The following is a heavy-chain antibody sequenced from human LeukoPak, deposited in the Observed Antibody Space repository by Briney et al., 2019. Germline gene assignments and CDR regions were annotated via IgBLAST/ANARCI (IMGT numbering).Heavy chain of an antibody. CDR2: ISYDGSNK. V-gene: IGHV3-30*18. J-gene: IGHJ4*02. D-gene: IGHD2-15*01. CDR3: AKGIVVVVDPYYFDY. CDR1: GFTFSSYG. Sequence: PGGSLRLSCAASGFTFSSYGMHWVRQAPGKGLEGVAVISYDGSNKYYADSVKGRFTISRDNSKNTLYLQMNSLRAEDTAVYYCAKGIVVVVDPYYFDYWGQGTLVTVSS.